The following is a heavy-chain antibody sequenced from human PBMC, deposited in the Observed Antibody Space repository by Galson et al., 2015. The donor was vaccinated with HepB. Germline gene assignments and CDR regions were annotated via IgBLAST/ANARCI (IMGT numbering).Heavy chain of an antibody. V-gene: IGHV3-48*04. CDR1: GFTFSSYS. CDR2: ISSSSSTI. Sequence: SLRLSCAASGFTFSSYSMHWVRQAPGKGLEWVSYISSSSSTIYYADSVKGRFTISGDNAKNSLYLQMNSLRAGDTAVYYCAREGGFVFDYWGQGTLVTVSS. CDR3: AREGGFVFDY. D-gene: IGHD5-12*01. J-gene: IGHJ4*02.